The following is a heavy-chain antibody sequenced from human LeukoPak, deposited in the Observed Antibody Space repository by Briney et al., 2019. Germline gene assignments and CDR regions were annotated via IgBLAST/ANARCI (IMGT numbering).Heavy chain of an antibody. Sequence: GGSLRLSCAASGFTFSDYYMSWIRQAPGKGLEWMSYISGSGSTISYADSVRGRFTISRDNAKNSLYLQMNSLRAEDTAVYYCATTDDSSGYYYGASDAFDIWGQGTMVTVSS. J-gene: IGHJ3*02. CDR2: ISGSGSTI. CDR1: GFTFSDYY. CDR3: ATTDDSSGYYYGASDAFDI. D-gene: IGHD3-22*01. V-gene: IGHV3-11*04.